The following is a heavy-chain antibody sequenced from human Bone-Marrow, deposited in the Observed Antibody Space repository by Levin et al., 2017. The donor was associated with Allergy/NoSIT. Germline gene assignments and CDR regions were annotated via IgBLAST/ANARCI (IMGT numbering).Heavy chain of an antibody. Sequence: SETLSLTCTVSGVSISSYYWSWIRQPPGKGLECTGYIFYSGITNYNPSLNSRVSISVDTSKNQFSLKLSSVTAADTAVYYCAAVSGYSTRWAFDIWGQGRLVTVSS. CDR1: GVSISSYY. V-gene: IGHV4-59*01. J-gene: IGHJ3*02. CDR2: IFYSGIT. D-gene: IGHD6-13*01. CDR3: AAVSGYSTRWAFDI.